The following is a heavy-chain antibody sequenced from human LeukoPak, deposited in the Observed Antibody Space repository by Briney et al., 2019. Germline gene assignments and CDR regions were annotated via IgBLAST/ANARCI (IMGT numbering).Heavy chain of an antibody. V-gene: IGHV3-11*01. D-gene: IGHD3-10*01. CDR1: GFTFSDYY. J-gene: IGHJ4*02. CDR2: ISSSGTTI. Sequence: GGSLRLSCAASGFTFSDYYMSWIRQPPGKGLEWVSYISSSGTTIYYADSVRGRFTVSRNNAKNSLYLQMDSLSAEDTAVYYCASLRGVNRWGQGTLVTVSS. CDR3: ASLRGVNR.